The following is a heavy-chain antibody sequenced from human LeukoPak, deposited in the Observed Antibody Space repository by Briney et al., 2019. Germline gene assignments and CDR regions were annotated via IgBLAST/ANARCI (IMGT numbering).Heavy chain of an antibody. Sequence: SETLSLTCAVYGGSFSGYYWSWIRQSPGKGLEWIGEINHSGSNNYNPSLKSRVTISVDTSKNQFSLKLISVTAADTAVYYCARAATVRSMIVVARRGRWFDPWGQGTLVTVSS. V-gene: IGHV4-34*01. D-gene: IGHD3-22*01. CDR2: INHSGSN. CDR1: GGSFSGYY. J-gene: IGHJ5*02. CDR3: ARAATVRSMIVVARRGRWFDP.